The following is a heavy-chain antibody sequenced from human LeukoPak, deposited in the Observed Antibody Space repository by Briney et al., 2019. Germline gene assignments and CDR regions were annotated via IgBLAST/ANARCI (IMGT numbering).Heavy chain of an antibody. D-gene: IGHD4-23*01. CDR3: ATDLDYGGYSHFDF. V-gene: IGHV3-74*01. J-gene: IGHJ4*02. CDR1: GFTFSSHW. Sequence: GGFLRLSCAASGFTFSSHWMHWVRQGPGKGLVWVSRIKSDGSSIRYADFVKGRFTISRDNAKNTLWLQMNSLRAEDTAVYYCATDLDYGGYSHFDFWGQGTLVTVSS. CDR2: IKSDGSSI.